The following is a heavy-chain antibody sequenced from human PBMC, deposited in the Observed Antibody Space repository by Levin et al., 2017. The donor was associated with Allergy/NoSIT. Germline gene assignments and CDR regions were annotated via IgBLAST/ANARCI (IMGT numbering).Heavy chain of an antibody. V-gene: IGHV4-59*01. J-gene: IGHJ4*02. CDR1: GASINSYF. D-gene: IGHD2-15*01. CDR3: ARYHCSGGTCYHFDY. CDR2: IHSTGSS. Sequence: SETLSLTCSVSGASINSYFWSWIRQPLGKGLQWIGYIHSTGSSNYNPSLKSRVTISLDTSTNQFSLELRSVTAADTAVYYCARYHCSGGTCYHFDYWGQGTLVTVSS.